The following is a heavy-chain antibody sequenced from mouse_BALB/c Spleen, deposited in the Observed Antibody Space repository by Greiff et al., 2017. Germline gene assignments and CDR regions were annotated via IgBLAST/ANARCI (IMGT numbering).Heavy chain of an antibody. CDR1: GYTFSSYW. Sequence: QVQLKESGAELMKPGASVKISCKATGYTFSSYWIEWVKQRPGHGLEWIGEILPGSGSTNYNEKFKGKATFTADTSSNTAYMQLSSLTSEDSAVYYCARDGKGDWFAYWGQGTLVTVSA. CDR2: ILPGSGST. CDR3: ARDGKGDWFAY. J-gene: IGHJ3*01. D-gene: IGHD2-1*01. V-gene: IGHV1-9*01.